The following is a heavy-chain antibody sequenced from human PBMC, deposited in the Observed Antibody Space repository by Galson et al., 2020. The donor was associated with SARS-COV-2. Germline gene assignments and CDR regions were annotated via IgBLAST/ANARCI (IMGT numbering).Heavy chain of an antibody. CDR1: GFTFSSYD. CDR3: ARMEESIAAAGMRWYDYYYMDC. D-gene: IGHD6-13*01. CDR2: IGTAGDT. J-gene: IGHJ6*03. V-gene: IGHV3-13*01. Sequence: GGSLRLSCAASGFTFSSYDMHWVRQATGKGLEWVSAIGTAGDTYYPGSVKGRFTISRENAKNSLYLQMNSLRAGDTAVYYCARMEESIAAAGMRWYDYYYMDCWGKGTTVTVSS.